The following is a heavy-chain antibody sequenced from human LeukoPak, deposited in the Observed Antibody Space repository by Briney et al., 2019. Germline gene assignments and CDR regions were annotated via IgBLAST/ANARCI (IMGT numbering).Heavy chain of an antibody. D-gene: IGHD2-2*01. Sequence: ASVKVSCKASGYTFTSYYMHWVRQAPGQGLEWMGIINPSGGSTSYAQKFQGRVTITRNTSISTAYMELSSLRSEDTAVYYCARGESVEYCSSTSCYWLGYWGQGTLVTVSS. CDR2: INPSGGST. CDR1: GYTFTSYY. CDR3: ARGESVEYCSSTSCYWLGY. V-gene: IGHV1-46*01. J-gene: IGHJ4*02.